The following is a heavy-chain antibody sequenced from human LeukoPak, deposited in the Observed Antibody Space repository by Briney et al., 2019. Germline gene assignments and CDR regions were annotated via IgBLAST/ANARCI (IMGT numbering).Heavy chain of an antibody. V-gene: IGHV1-2*02. Sequence: GASVKVSCKASGYTFTGYYMHWVRQAPGQGLEWMRWINPNSGGTNYAQKFQGRVTMTRDTSIGTAYMELSRLRSDDTAVYYCARDLEGAYYYDSSGYYTAAFDIWGQGTMVTVSS. D-gene: IGHD3-22*01. CDR1: GYTFTGYY. CDR3: ARDLEGAYYYDSSGYYTAAFDI. J-gene: IGHJ3*02. CDR2: INPNSGGT.